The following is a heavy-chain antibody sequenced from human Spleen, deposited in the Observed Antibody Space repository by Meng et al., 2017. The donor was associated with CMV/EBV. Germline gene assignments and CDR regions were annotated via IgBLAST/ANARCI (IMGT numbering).Heavy chain of an antibody. Sequence: ASVKVSCKAFGITFTIYYIHWVRQAPGQGLEWMGIINPSGGSTNYAQKFQGRVTMTRDTSTSTVYLELNSPKSEDTAVYYCALYSSGWYPWGQGTLVTVSS. CDR2: INPSGGST. J-gene: IGHJ5*02. D-gene: IGHD6-19*01. V-gene: IGHV1-46*03. CDR3: ALYSSGWYP. CDR1: GITFTIYY.